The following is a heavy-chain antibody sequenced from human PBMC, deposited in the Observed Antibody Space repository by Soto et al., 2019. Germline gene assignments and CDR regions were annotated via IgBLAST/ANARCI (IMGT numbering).Heavy chain of an antibody. D-gene: IGHD3-10*01. Sequence: GGSLRLSCAASGFTFSSYAMSWVRQAPGKGLEWVSAISGSGGSTYYADSVKGRFTISRDNSKNTLYLQMNSLRGEDTAVYYGAKDPALWRTMVPNGMDVWGQGTTVTVSS. V-gene: IGHV3-23*01. CDR2: ISGSGGST. J-gene: IGHJ6*02. CDR3: AKDPALWRTMVPNGMDV. CDR1: GFTFSSYA.